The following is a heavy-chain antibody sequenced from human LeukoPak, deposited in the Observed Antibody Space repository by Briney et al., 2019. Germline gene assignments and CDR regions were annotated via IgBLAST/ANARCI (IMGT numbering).Heavy chain of an antibody. V-gene: IGHV4-31*03. CDR3: ATREAAAGHGFDY. D-gene: IGHD6-13*01. Sequence: SETLSLTCTVSGGSISSGGYYWSWIRQHPGKGLEWIGYIYYSGSIYYNPSLKSRVTISVDTSKNQFSLKLSSVTAADTAVYYCATREAAAGHGFDYWGQGTLVTVSS. CDR1: GGSISSGGYY. CDR2: IYYSGSI. J-gene: IGHJ4*02.